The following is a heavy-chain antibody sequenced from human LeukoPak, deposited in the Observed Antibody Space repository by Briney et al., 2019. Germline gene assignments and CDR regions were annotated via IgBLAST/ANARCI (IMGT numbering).Heavy chain of an antibody. CDR2: ISSSSSYI. V-gene: IGHV3-21*01. CDR1: GFTFSSYS. CDR3: ASVVAFDI. D-gene: IGHD6-6*01. Sequence: KSGGSLRLSCAASGFTFSSYSMNWVRQAPGKGLEWVSSISSSSSYIYYADSVKGRFTISRDNAENSLYLQMNSLRAEDTAVYYCASVVAFDIWGQGTMVTVSS. J-gene: IGHJ3*02.